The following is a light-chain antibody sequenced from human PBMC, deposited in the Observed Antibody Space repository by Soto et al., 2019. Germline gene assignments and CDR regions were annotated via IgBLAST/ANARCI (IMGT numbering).Light chain of an antibody. Sequence: DIQMTQSPSTLSASVGDRVTITCRASQSISSWLAWYQQKPGKAPKLLIYDASSLESGVTSRFSGSGSGTEFTLAISSLQPDDFATYYCQQYNSYAFTFGGGTKVEIK. CDR1: QSISSW. J-gene: IGKJ4*01. CDR3: QQYNSYAFT. CDR2: DAS. V-gene: IGKV1-5*01.